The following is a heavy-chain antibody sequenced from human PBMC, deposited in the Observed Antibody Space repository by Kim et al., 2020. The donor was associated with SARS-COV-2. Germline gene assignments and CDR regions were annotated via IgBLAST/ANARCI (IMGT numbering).Heavy chain of an antibody. CDR1: GFTFTGYA. V-gene: IGHV3-23*01. D-gene: IGHD2-2*03. CDR3: MKGGWGWIWDH. J-gene: IGHJ4*02. Sequence: GRSLRLSCTTSGFTFTGYAMSWVRKAPGKGLEWVSSIDGSDGTTYYVDSVKGRFTISRDNSKNTLYLQMNSLRADDTAVYYCMKGGWGWIWDHWGQGTRVTVSS. CDR2: IDGSDGTT.